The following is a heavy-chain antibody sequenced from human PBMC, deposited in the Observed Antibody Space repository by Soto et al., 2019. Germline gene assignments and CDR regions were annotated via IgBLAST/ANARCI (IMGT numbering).Heavy chain of an antibody. CDR1: GYIFISYG. Sequence: SVKVYCKASGYIFISYGISWVRQARGQRLEWIGWIVVGSGNTNYTQKFQEGVTITRDMSTSTAYMEVSSLRSEDTAVYYCAAGEVRMGESPIAYWGQGIQVTVSS. D-gene: IGHD3-16*01. J-gene: IGHJ4*02. V-gene: IGHV1-58*02. CDR3: AAGEVRMGESPIAY. CDR2: IVVGSGNT.